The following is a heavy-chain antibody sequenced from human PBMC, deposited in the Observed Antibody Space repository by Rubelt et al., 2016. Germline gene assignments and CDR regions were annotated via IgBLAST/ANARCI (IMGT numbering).Heavy chain of an antibody. V-gene: IGHV3-23*01. CDR3: ARGYYYGMDV. J-gene: IGHJ6*02. CDR1: TSYA. CDR2: ISGSGGTT. Sequence: TSYAMSWVRQAPGKGLEWVSGISGSGGTTYYADSVKGRFTISRDNAKNSLYLHMNSLRAEDTAVYYCARGYYYGMDVWGQGTTVTVSS.